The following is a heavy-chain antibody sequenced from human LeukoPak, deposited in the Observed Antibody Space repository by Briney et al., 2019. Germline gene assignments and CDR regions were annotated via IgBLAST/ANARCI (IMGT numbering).Heavy chain of an antibody. CDR3: AREGVASRKYYYYYYMDV. V-gene: IGHV1-2*02. Sequence: ASVKVSCKASGYTFTGYYMHWVRQAPGQGLEWMGWINPNSGGTNYAQKFQGRVTMTRDTSISTAYMELSRLRSDDTAVYYCAREGVASRKYYYYYYMDVWGKGTTVTVSS. CDR1: GYTFTGYY. J-gene: IGHJ6*03. D-gene: IGHD2-15*01. CDR2: INPNSGGT.